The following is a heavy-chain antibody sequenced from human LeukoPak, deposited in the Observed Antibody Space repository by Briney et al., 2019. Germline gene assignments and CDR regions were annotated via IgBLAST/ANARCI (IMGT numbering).Heavy chain of an antibody. Sequence: PGGSLRLSCAASGFIVSSNYMSWVRQAPGKGLEWVSVIYSGGNTYYADSVKGRFTISRDNSKNTLYLQMNSLRGEDTAVYYCASGVWFDPWGQGTLVTVSS. D-gene: IGHD3-10*01. V-gene: IGHV3-53*01. CDR2: IYSGGNT. CDR1: GFIVSSNY. J-gene: IGHJ5*02. CDR3: ASGVWFDP.